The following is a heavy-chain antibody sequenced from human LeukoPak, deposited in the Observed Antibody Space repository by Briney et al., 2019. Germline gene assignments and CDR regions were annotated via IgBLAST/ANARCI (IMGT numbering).Heavy chain of an antibody. V-gene: IGHV1-8*01. Sequence: ASVKVSCKASGYTFTSYDINWVRQATGQGLECMGWMNPNSGNTGYAQKFQGRVTMTRNTSISTAYMELSSLRSEDTAVYYCARATERGYYYYYYMDVWGKGTTVTISS. CDR3: ARATERGYYYYYYMDV. J-gene: IGHJ6*03. CDR2: MNPNSGNT. CDR1: GYTFTSYD. D-gene: IGHD3-10*01.